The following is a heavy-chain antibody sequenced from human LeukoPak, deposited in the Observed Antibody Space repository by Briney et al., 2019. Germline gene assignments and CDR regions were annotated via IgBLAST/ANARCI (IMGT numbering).Heavy chain of an antibody. Sequence: PGGSLRLSCAASGFTFSSYSMNWVRQAPGKGLEWVSSISSSSSYIYYADSVKGRFTISRDNAKNSLYLQVNSLRAEDTAVYYCARDKYAAAGTLGYWGQGTLVTVSS. D-gene: IGHD6-13*01. CDR3: ARDKYAAAGTLGY. CDR2: ISSSSSYI. CDR1: GFTFSSYS. J-gene: IGHJ4*02. V-gene: IGHV3-21*01.